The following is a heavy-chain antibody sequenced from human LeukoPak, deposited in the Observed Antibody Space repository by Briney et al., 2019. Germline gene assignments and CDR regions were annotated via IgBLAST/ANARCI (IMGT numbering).Heavy chain of an antibody. D-gene: IGHD6-13*01. J-gene: IGHJ4*02. CDR1: GFNVSGYW. V-gene: IGHV3-7*01. CDR3: AREWQGGIAAAGTRIEGDY. Sequence: GGSLRLSCAVSGFNVSGYWMTWVRQAPGKGLEWVANIKQDGSEKSYVDSVKGRFTISRDNAENSLFLQMNSLRVEDTAVYYCAREWQGGIAAAGTRIEGDYWGQGTLVAVSS. CDR2: IKQDGSEK.